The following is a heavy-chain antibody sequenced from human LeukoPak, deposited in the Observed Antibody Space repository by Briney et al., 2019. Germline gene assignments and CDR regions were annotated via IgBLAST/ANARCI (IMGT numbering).Heavy chain of an antibody. CDR3: ARELHDSSGYYRYYHYYYYMDV. V-gene: IGHV3-21*01. CDR1: GFSFSIYG. J-gene: IGHJ6*03. Sequence: KSGGTLRLSCEASGFSFSIYGMSWVRQAPGKGLAWVSSISSSSSYVNYADSVRGRFTISRDNAKNSLYLQMNSLSAEDTAVYHCARELHDSSGYYRYYHYYYYMDVWGKGTTVTVSS. CDR2: ISSSSSYV. D-gene: IGHD3-22*01.